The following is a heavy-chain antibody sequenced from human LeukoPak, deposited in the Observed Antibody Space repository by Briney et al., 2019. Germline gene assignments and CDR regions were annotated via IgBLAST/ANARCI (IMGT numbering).Heavy chain of an antibody. D-gene: IGHD2-2*01. V-gene: IGHV4-59*01. Sequence: PSETLSLTCTVSGASITSYYWSWFRQPPGKGLEWIGYMYYSGTTDYNPSLKSRVTMSVDTSKNQFSLKLSYVTAADTAVYYCARDLGFCSSTSCYPWFDPWGQGTLVTVSS. CDR1: GASITSYY. CDR3: ARDLGFCSSTSCYPWFDP. CDR2: MYYSGTT. J-gene: IGHJ5*02.